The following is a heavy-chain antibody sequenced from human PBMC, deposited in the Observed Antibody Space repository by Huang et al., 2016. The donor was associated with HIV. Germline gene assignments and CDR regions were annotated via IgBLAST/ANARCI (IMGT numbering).Heavy chain of an antibody. CDR2: INHRAST. Sequence: QVQLQQWGAGLLRPSETLSLTGAVYGGSFSGYYGTWIRQPPGKGLEWIGEINHRASTNYNPSLKSRVTISVDTSRNQFSLTLTSVTAANTAVYYCARGQGGYYYYYMDVWGKWTTVTVSS. V-gene: IGHV4-34*01. CDR3: ARGQGGYYYYYMDV. CDR1: GGSFSGYY. J-gene: IGHJ6*03.